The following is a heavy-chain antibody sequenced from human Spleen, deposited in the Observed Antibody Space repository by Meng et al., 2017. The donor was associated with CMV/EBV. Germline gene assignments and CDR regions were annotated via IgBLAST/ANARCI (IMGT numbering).Heavy chain of an antibody. D-gene: IGHD1-26*01. Sequence: SETLSLTCTVSGGSISSSDYYWGWIRQSPGKGLEWIGSSYYSGSTYYNPSLKSRVTISVDTSKNQFSLKLTSVTAADTAVYYCARGVRGATKMYYFDYWGQGTLVTVSS. CDR2: SYYSGST. J-gene: IGHJ4*02. V-gene: IGHV4-39*07. CDR1: GGSISSSDYY. CDR3: ARGVRGATKMYYFDY.